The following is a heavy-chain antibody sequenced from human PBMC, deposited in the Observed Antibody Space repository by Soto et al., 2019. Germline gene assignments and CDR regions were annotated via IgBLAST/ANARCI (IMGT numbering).Heavy chain of an antibody. Sequence: GGSLRLSCAASGFTFSSYSMNWVRQAPGKGLEWVSYISSSSSTIYYADSVKGRFTISRDNAKNSLYLQMNSLRAEDTAVYYCARGGDDFWSGYYSPAAPHRQYYYYMDVWGKGTTVTVSS. V-gene: IGHV3-48*01. CDR3: ARGGDDFWSGYYSPAAPHRQYYYYMDV. CDR1: GFTFSSYS. J-gene: IGHJ6*03. CDR2: ISSSSSTI. D-gene: IGHD3-3*01.